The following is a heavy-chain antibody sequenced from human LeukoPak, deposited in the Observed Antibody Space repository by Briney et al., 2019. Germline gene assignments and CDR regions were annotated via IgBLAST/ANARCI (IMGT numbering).Heavy chain of an antibody. Sequence: GGTLRLSCAASGFTFSSYGMSWVRQAPGKGLEWVSAISGSGGSTYYADSVKGRFTISRDNSKNTLYLQMNSLRAEDTAVYYCARVTVTPTSFYYYYYYMDVWGKGTTVTISS. J-gene: IGHJ6*03. CDR1: GFTFSSYG. CDR2: ISGSGGST. D-gene: IGHD4-17*01. CDR3: ARVTVTPTSFYYYYYYMDV. V-gene: IGHV3-23*01.